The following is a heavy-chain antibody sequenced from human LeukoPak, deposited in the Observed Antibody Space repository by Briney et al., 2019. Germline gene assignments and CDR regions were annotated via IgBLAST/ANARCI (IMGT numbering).Heavy chain of an antibody. J-gene: IGHJ6*03. Sequence: PGGSLRLSCAASGFTFSSYEMNWVRQAPGKGLEWVSYISSSGSTIYYADSVKGRFTISRDNAKNSLYLQMNSLRAEDTAVYYCARDRDFDCYMDVWGKGTTVTISS. CDR2: ISSSGSTI. CDR1: GFTFSSYE. V-gene: IGHV3-48*03. D-gene: IGHD3-3*01. CDR3: ARDRDFDCYMDV.